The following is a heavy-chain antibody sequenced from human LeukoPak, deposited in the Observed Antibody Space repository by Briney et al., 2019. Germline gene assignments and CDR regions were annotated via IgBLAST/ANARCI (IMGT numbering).Heavy chain of an antibody. D-gene: IGHD7-27*01. CDR1: GFTVSSSY. CDR3: ARSRQDDLTGDCDY. Sequence: TGGSLRLSCAASGFTVSSSYMSWVRQAPGKGLEWVSIMFRGGTTYYADSVKGRFTISRDNAKNSLYLQMNSLRAEDTAVYYCARSRQDDLTGDCDYWGQGTLVTVSS. CDR2: MFRGGTT. J-gene: IGHJ4*02. V-gene: IGHV3-53*01.